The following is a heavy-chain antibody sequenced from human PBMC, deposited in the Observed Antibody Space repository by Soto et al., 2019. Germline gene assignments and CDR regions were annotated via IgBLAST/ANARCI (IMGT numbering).Heavy chain of an antibody. V-gene: IGHV4-31*03. CDR1: GGSISSGGFY. CDR2: IYYSGST. D-gene: IGHD3-16*01. CDR3: ARVIRLGYYGMDV. J-gene: IGHJ6*02. Sequence: NPSETLSLTCTVSGGSISSGGFYWSWNRQHPGKGLEWIGYIYYSGSTYYNPSLKSRVTISVDTSKNQFSLKLSSATAADTAVYYCARVIRLGYYGMDVWGQGTTVTVSS.